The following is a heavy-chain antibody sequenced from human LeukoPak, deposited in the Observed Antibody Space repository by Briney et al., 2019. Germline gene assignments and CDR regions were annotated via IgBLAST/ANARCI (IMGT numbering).Heavy chain of an antibody. CDR3: ARWVCSSTSCYYFDY. V-gene: IGHV3-7*02. J-gene: IGHJ4*02. Sequence: PGGSLRLSCVASGFNFSNYWMAWVRQAPEKGLEWVANIKQDGSDKYYVDSVKGRFTVSRDNAKDSLYLEMNSLRAEDTAVYYCARWVCSSTSCYYFDYWGQGTLVVVSS. D-gene: IGHD2-2*01. CDR2: IKQDGSDK. CDR1: GFNFSNYW.